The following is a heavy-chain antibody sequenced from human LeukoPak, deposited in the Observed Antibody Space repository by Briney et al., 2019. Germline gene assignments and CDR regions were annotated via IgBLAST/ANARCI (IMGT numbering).Heavy chain of an antibody. CDR1: GGSISSSSYY. Sequence: SETLSLTCTVSGGSISSSSYYWGWIRQPPGTGLEWIGSIYYSGSTYYNPSLKSRVTISVDTSKNQFSLKLSSVTAADTAVYYCARLDGYSYGRDYYYYGMDVWGQGTTVTVSS. V-gene: IGHV4-39*01. D-gene: IGHD5-18*01. CDR3: ARLDGYSYGRDYYYYGMDV. CDR2: IYYSGST. J-gene: IGHJ6*02.